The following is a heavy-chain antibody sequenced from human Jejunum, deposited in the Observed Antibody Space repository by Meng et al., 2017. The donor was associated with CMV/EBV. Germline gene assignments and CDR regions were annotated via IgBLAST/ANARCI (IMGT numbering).Heavy chain of an antibody. CDR2: MNPASGAT. D-gene: IGHD4-23*01. Sequence: SGFTFTDYDFNWVRQAPGQGLEWMGWMNPASGATGSAQKFQGRLILTSDISISTAYMELSNLRSEDSAIYYCARDYGGNSGWFDPWGHGTLGTVSS. CDR1: GFTFTDYD. J-gene: IGHJ5*02. V-gene: IGHV1-8*01. CDR3: ARDYGGNSGWFDP.